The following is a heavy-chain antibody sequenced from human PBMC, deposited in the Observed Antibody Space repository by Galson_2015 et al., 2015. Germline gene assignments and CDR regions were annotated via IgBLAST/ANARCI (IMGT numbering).Heavy chain of an antibody. Sequence: SLRLSCAASGFIFRNYAMHWVRQAPGKGLEWVAVISYDGSNKYYGDSVKGRFTISRDNSKNTLYVQMNSLRDEDTAVYYCARLGSSVDSHFDLWGQGTLVTVSS. CDR1: GFIFRNYA. D-gene: IGHD6-6*01. J-gene: IGHJ4*02. CDR3: ARLGSSVDSHFDL. V-gene: IGHV3-30*01. CDR2: ISYDGSNK.